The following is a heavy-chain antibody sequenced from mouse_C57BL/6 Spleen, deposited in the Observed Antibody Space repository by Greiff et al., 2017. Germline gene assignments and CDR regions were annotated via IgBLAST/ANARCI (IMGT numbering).Heavy chain of an antibody. D-gene: IGHD4-1*02. J-gene: IGHJ4*01. CDR3: ATPQLRRKDYYALDY. CDR1: GFSLTSYA. CDR2: IWTGGGT. Sequence: QVTLKVSGPGLVAPSQCLSITCTVSGFSLTSYAISWVRQPPGKGLEWLGVIWTGGGTNNNSALKSRLSISKDNSKSQVFLRMNSLQTDDTARYYCATPQLRRKDYYALDYWGQGTSVTVSS. V-gene: IGHV2-9-1*01.